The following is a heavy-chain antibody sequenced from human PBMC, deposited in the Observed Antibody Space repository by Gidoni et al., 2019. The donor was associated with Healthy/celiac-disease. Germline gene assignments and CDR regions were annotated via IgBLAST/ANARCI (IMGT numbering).Heavy chain of an antibody. D-gene: IGHD2-21*01. V-gene: IGHV4-38-2*02. Sequence: CIYRYGSTYYNPSLKSRVTISVDTSKNQFSLKLSSVTAADTAVYYCARVVDDYFDYWGQGTLVTVSS. CDR3: ARVVDDYFDY. J-gene: IGHJ4*02. CDR2: IYRYGST.